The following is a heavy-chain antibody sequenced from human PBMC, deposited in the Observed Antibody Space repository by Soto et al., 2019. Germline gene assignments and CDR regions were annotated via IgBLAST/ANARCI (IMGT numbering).Heavy chain of an antibody. V-gene: IGHV1-46*01. Sequence: QVQLVQSGAEVKKPGASVKVSCKASGYTFTSYYMHWVRQAPGHGLEWMGIINPSGGSSSYAQNFQGRVTLTRDTSTSTVYMELSSLRSEDTSVYYCARDLYRAGTVLGGYYYYGMDVWGQGTKVTVSS. CDR2: INPSGGSS. CDR3: ARDLYRAGTVLGGYYYYGMDV. CDR1: GYTFTSYY. J-gene: IGHJ6*02. D-gene: IGHD1-1*01.